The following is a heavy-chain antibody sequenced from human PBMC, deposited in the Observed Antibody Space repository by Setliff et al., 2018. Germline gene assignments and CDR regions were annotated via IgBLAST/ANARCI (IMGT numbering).Heavy chain of an antibody. CDR1: GDSISSGDYF. J-gene: IGHJ3*01. D-gene: IGHD1-26*01. Sequence: PSETLSLTCTVSGDSISSGDYFWSWIRQPPGKGLEWIAYIYHSGSAYYNPSLKSRVTMSVDTSKNQFSLHLTSVTAADTAAYYCAREVGTSTSSDAFDVWGQGMMVTVSS. V-gene: IGHV4-30-4*08. CDR3: AREVGTSTSSDAFDV. CDR2: IYHSGSA.